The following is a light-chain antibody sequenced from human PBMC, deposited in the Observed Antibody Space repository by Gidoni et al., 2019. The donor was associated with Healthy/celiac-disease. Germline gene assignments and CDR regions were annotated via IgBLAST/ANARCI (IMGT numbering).Light chain of an antibody. J-gene: IGKJ1*01. Sequence: EIVLTQSPATLSLSPGERATLSCRASQSVSSYLAWYQQKPGQAPRLLIYDASNRATGIPARFSGSGSGTDFTLTIRSLEPEDFAVYYCQQRSNWPPLTFGHGTKVEIK. CDR2: DAS. V-gene: IGKV3-11*01. CDR3: QQRSNWPPLT. CDR1: QSVSSY.